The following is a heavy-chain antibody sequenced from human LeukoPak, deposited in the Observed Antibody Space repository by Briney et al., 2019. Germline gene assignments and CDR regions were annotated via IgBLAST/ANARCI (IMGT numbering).Heavy chain of an antibody. CDR2: TYYRSKWYT. Sequence: SQTLSLTFAISGDSVSINSASWSWTRQSPSRGLEWLGRTYYRSKWYTEYGVSVGSRMTINVDTSKNHFSLQLNSVTPEDTAVYYCARDLLVTTGYALGYWGQGTLVTVSS. V-gene: IGHV6-1*01. CDR3: ARDLLVTTGYALGY. J-gene: IGHJ4*02. CDR1: GDSVSINSAS. D-gene: IGHD1-1*01.